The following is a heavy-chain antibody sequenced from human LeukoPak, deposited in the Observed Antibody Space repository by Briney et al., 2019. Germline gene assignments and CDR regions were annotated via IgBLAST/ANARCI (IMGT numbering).Heavy chain of an antibody. J-gene: IGHJ3*02. CDR2: INHNGST. Sequence: SETLSLTCAVYGGSFSGYYWSWIRQPPGKGLEWIGEINHNGSTNYNPSLKSRVTISVDTSKNQFSLKLSSVTAADTAVYYCARGHKYFRFSGAFDIWGQGTMVTVSS. CDR3: ARGHKYFRFSGAFDI. CDR1: GGSFSGYY. D-gene: IGHD2/OR15-2a*01. V-gene: IGHV4-34*01.